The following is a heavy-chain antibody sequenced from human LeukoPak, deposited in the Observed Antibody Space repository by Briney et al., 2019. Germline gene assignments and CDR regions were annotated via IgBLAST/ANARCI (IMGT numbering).Heavy chain of an antibody. V-gene: IGHV3-30*02. CDR1: GFTFSSYA. D-gene: IGHD6-13*01. Sequence: GGSLRLSCAASGFTFSSYAMSWVRQAPGKGLEWVAFIRYDGSNKYYADSVKGRFTISRDNSKNTLYLQMNSLRAEDTAVYYCAKDRQQLEILDYWGQGTLVTVSS. CDR3: AKDRQQLEILDY. CDR2: IRYDGSNK. J-gene: IGHJ4*02.